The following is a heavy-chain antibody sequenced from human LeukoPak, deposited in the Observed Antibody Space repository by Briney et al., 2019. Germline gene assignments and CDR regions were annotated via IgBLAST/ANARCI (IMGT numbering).Heavy chain of an antibody. Sequence: SETLSLTCAVSGGSISSGGYSWSWIRQPPGKGLEWIGYIYHSGSTYYNPSLKSRVTISVDRSKNQFSLKLSSVTAADTAVYYCARVGVDYYDSSVYFDYWGQGTLVTVSS. CDR3: ARVGVDYYDSSVYFDY. J-gene: IGHJ4*02. V-gene: IGHV4-30-2*01. D-gene: IGHD3-22*01. CDR1: GGSISSGGYS. CDR2: IYHSGST.